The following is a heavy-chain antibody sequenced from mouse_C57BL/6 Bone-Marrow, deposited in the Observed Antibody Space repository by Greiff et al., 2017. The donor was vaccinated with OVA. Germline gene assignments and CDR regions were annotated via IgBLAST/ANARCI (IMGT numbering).Heavy chain of an antibody. J-gene: IGHJ2*01. V-gene: IGHV1-18*01. CDR1: GYTFTDYN. Sequence: EVQLQQSGPELVKPGASVKIPCKASGYTFTDYNMDWVKQSHGKSLEWIGDINPNNGGTIYNQKFKGKATLTVDKSSSTAYMEIRSLTSEDTAVYYCARCRSSPYYFDYWGQGTTLTVSS. D-gene: IGHD1-1*01. CDR3: ARCRSSPYYFDY. CDR2: INPNNGGT.